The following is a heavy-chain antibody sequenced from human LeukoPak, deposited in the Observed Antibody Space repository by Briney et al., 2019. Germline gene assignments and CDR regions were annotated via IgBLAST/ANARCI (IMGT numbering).Heavy chain of an antibody. V-gene: IGHV4-39*07. CDR1: GGSISSSSYY. J-gene: IGHJ5*02. Sequence: SETLSLTCTVSGGSISSSSYYWGWIRQSPGKGLEWIGSIFHSGNSYYNPTLKSRVTISIDTSKNLFSLKLNSVTAADTAVYYCARLSPNVLRGTTSWFDPWGQGTLITVSS. D-gene: IGHD3-16*01. CDR2: IFHSGNS. CDR3: ARLSPNVLRGTTSWFDP.